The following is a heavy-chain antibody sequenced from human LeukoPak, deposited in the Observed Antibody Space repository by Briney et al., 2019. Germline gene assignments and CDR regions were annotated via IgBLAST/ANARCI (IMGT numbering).Heavy chain of an antibody. CDR1: GFTFSGSA. CDR2: IRSKANSYAT. J-gene: IGHJ4*02. V-gene: IGHV3-73*01. D-gene: IGHD6-13*01. Sequence: GGSLRLSCAASGFTFSGSAMHWVRQASGKGLEWVGRIRSKANSYATAYAASVKGRFTISRDDSKNTAYLQMNSLKTEDTAVYYCTCIVAAADYWGQGTLVTVSA. CDR3: TCIVAAADY.